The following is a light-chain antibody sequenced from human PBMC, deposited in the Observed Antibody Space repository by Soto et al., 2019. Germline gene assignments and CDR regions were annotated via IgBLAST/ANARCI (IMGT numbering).Light chain of an antibody. CDR2: GAS. J-gene: IGKJ2*01. Sequence: EMVLTQSPGTLSLSPGERATLSCRASQSVSSSYLAWYQQKPGQAPRLLIYGASSRATGIPDRVSGSWSGTDFNHTISKLEPEDLAVYYCQQYGSSYTFGQGTKLEIK. V-gene: IGKV3-20*01. CDR1: QSVSSSY. CDR3: QQYGSSYT.